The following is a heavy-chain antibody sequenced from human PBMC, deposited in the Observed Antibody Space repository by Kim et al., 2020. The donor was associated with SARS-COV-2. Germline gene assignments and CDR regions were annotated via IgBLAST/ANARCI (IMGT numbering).Heavy chain of an antibody. CDR3: ARVGFGSGSIHYHFDL. D-gene: IGHD3-10*01. Sequence: PSLKSRMTISIDMTKNQLSLKLTSVTAADPAVYYCARVGFGSGSIHYHFDLWGQGTLVTVSS. J-gene: IGHJ4*02. V-gene: IGHV4-31*02.